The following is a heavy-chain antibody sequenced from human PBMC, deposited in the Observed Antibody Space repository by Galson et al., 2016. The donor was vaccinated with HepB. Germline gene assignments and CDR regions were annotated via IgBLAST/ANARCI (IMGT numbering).Heavy chain of an antibody. CDR3: ARSGDLRYFDWLMGGFDY. Sequence: SETLSLTCTVGGSISSYYWSWIRQPPGKGLEWIGYIYSSGITSYNPSLKGRVTISVDTSKNQFSLNLYSVTTADTAVYYCARSGDLRYFDWLMGGFDYWGQGTLVTVSS. V-gene: IGHV4-59*01. CDR2: IYSSGIT. CDR1: GSISSYY. J-gene: IGHJ4*02. D-gene: IGHD3-9*01.